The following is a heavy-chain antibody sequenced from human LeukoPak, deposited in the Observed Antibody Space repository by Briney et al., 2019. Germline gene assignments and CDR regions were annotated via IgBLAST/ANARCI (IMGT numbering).Heavy chain of an antibody. D-gene: IGHD5-12*01. J-gene: IGHJ5*02. CDR1: GGSINSYY. CDR3: ARVVGGYSGYDRHRRQWLNRFEP. Sequence: SETLSLTCTVSGGSINSYYWSWIRQPPGKGLEWIEYIYYSGSTNYNPSLKSRVTISVDTSKNQFSLKLSSVTAADTAVYYCARVVGGYSGYDRHRRQWLNRFEPWGQGTLVTVSS. CDR2: IYYSGST. V-gene: IGHV4-59*01.